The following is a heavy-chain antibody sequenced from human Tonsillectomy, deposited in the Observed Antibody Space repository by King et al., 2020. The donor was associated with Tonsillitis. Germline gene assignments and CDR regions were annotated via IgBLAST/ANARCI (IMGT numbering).Heavy chain of an antibody. CDR2: INPSGGST. V-gene: IGHV1-46*03. J-gene: IGHJ3*02. CDR1: GYIFTRFF. D-gene: IGHD1-7*01. Sequence: QVQLVESGAEVKKPGASVTVSCKASGYIFTRFFMHWVRQAPGQGLEWMGIINPSGGSTTYAQRFQGRVTMTRDTSTSTVYMELSSLRSEDTAVYYCAKYNWNYDAFDIWGQRTMVTVSS. CDR3: AKYNWNYDAFDI.